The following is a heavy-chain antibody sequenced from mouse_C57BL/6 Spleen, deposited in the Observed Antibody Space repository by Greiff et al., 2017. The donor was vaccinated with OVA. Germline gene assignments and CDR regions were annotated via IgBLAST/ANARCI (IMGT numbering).Heavy chain of an antibody. Sequence: VQLQQSGAELAKPGASVKLSCKASGYTFTSYWMHWVKQRPGQGLEWIGYINPSSGYTKYNQKFKDKATLTADKSSRPAYMQLSSLTYEDSAVYYCARSLNWDGGYWGQGTTLTVSS. CDR1: GYTFTSYW. CDR3: ARSLNWDGGY. D-gene: IGHD4-1*01. J-gene: IGHJ2*01. V-gene: IGHV1-7*01. CDR2: INPSSGYT.